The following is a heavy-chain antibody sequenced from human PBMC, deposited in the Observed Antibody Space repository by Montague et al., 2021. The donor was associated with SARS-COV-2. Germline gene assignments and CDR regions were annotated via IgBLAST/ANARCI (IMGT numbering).Heavy chain of an antibody. Sequence: SETLYLTCTVSGGSISSYYWSWIRQPPGKGLQWIGYIYYSGSTNYNPPSKSRVTISVDKSKYQFSLKLSSVTAADTAVYYCAREGSGRGYYYYGMDVWGQGTTVTVPS. CDR2: IYYSGST. CDR3: AREGSGRGYYYYGMDV. D-gene: IGHD3-10*01. CDR1: GGSISSYY. V-gene: IGHV4-59*01. J-gene: IGHJ6*02.